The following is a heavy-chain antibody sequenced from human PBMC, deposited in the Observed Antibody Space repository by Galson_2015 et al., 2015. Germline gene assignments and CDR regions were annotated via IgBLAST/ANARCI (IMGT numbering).Heavy chain of an antibody. CDR1: GYTLTELS. J-gene: IGHJ3*02. CDR3: ARDSDFYDSSRVGGMGAFDI. CDR2: FDPEDGET. D-gene: IGHD3-22*01. V-gene: IGHV1-24*01. Sequence: SVKVSCKVSGYTLTELSMHWVRQAPGKGLEWMGGFDPEDGETIYAQKFQGRVTMTEDTSTDTAYMELSSLRAEDTAVYYCARDSDFYDSSRVGGMGAFDIWGQGTMVTVSS.